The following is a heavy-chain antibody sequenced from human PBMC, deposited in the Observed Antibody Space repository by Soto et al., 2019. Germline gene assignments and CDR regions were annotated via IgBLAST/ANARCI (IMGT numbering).Heavy chain of an antibody. CDR1: GYTFTSYG. CDR2: ISAYNGNT. CDR3: AREGTKTYYAILTGYYPHDAFDI. Sequence: ASVKVSCKASGYTFTSYGISWVRQAPGQGLEWMGWISAYNGNTNYAQKLQGRVTMTTDTSTSTAYMELRSLRSDDTAVYYCAREGTKTYYAILTGYYPHDAFDIWGQGTMVTVSS. J-gene: IGHJ3*02. V-gene: IGHV1-18*01. D-gene: IGHD3-9*01.